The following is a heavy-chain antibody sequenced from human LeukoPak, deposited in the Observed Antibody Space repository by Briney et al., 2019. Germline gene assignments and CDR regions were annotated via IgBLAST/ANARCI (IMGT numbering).Heavy chain of an antibody. CDR2: IKQDGNEK. D-gene: IGHD2-2*01. J-gene: IGHJ4*02. CDR3: ARKLGYLTGASCYVDY. CDR1: GFIFSSYW. Sequence: GGSLRLSCTASGFIFSSYWMTWVRQAPGKGLEWVANIKQDGNEKYYVDSVKGRFTISRDNARNSLYLQMNSLRADDTAVYYCARKLGYLTGASCYVDYWGQGTLVTVSS. V-gene: IGHV3-7*03.